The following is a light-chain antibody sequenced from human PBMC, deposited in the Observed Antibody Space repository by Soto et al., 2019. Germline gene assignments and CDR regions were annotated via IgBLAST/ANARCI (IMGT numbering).Light chain of an antibody. CDR2: GAS. V-gene: IGKV3-20*01. Sequence: EIVLTQSPGTLSLSPGERATLSCRASQSVSSSYLAWYQQKPGQAPRLIIYGASSRATGIPDRFSGSGSATDFTLIISRLEPEDFAVYYCQQYGTSPTTFGGGTKVEIK. CDR3: QQYGTSPTT. J-gene: IGKJ4*01. CDR1: QSVSSSY.